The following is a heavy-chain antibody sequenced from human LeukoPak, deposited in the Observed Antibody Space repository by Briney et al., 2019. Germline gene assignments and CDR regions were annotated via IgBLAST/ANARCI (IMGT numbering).Heavy chain of an antibody. D-gene: IGHD3/OR15-3a*01. CDR1: GCTFSSYG. Sequence: GGSLRLSCAASGCTFSSYGMPWVRQAPGKGLEWVAVIRYDGSSKYYADSVEGRFTISRDNSKNTLYLQMNSLRAEDTAVYYCARDQDWNWYFDLWGRGTLVTVSS. CDR3: ARDQDWNWYFDL. V-gene: IGHV3-33*01. J-gene: IGHJ2*01. CDR2: IRYDGSSK.